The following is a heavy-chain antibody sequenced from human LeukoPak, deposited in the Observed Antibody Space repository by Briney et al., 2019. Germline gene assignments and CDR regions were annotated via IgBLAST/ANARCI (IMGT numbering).Heavy chain of an antibody. CDR1: GFTFSSYA. V-gene: IGHV4-34*01. CDR3: ARINLWPGNWIDS. D-gene: IGHD2/OR15-2a*01. CDR2: VNQRGTI. Sequence: GSLRLSCAASGFTFSSYAMSWVRQSPGKGLEWIGEVNQRGTINSNPSLKSRVAISVETSKNQFSLKLTSVTAADTAVYYCARINLWPGNWIDSWGQGSLVTVSS. J-gene: IGHJ5*01.